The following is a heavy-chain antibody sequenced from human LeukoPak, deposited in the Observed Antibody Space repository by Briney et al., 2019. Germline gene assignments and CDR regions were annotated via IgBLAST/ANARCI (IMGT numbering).Heavy chain of an antibody. CDR1: GFTVSNNY. D-gene: IGHD1-7*01. J-gene: IGHJ4*02. V-gene: IGHV3-48*01. CDR3: ARSSRELGGYAPWELMPPFDY. Sequence: GGSLRLSCAASGFTVSNNYMSWVRQAPGKGLEWVSYISSSSSTIYYADSVKGRFTISRDNAKDSLYLQMNSLRAEDTAVYYCARSSRELGGYAPWELMPPFDYWGQGTLVTVSS. CDR2: ISSSSSTI.